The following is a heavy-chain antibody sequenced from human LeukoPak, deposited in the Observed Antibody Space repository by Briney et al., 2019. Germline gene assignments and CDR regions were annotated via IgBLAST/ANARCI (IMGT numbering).Heavy chain of an antibody. CDR3: AKAVDTAMVRGAFDI. D-gene: IGHD5-18*01. Sequence: GGSLRLSCAASGFTFSSYAMSWVRQAPGKGLEWVSAISGSGGSIYYTDSVKGRFTISRDNSKNTLYLQMNSLRAEDTAVYYCAKAVDTAMVRGAFDIWGQGTMVTVSS. CDR2: ISGSGGSI. V-gene: IGHV3-23*01. CDR1: GFTFSSYA. J-gene: IGHJ3*02.